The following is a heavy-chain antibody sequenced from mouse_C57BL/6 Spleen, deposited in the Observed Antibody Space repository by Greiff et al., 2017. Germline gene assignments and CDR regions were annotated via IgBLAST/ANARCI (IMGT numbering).Heavy chain of an antibody. CDR3: ARTSGYSYAMDY. Sequence: VQLQQSGAGLVKPGASVKISCTASGYTFTDYYITWVRQRPGQGLEWLGNIGYGSGSSYYNEKFKGKATLTADKTSSTTYMQLSSLTSEDSAVYFCARTSGYSYAMDYWGQGTSVTVSS. CDR1: GYTFTDYY. V-gene: IGHV1-77*01. D-gene: IGHD3-2*02. CDR2: IGYGSGSS. J-gene: IGHJ4*01.